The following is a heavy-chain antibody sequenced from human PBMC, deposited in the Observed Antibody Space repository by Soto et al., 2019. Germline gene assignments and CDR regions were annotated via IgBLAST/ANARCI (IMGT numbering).Heavy chain of an antibody. Sequence: ASVKVSCKASGYTFTSYGISWVRQAPGRGLEWMGWISAYNGNTNYAQKLQGRVTMTTDTSTSTAYMELRSLRSDDTAAYYCARPGYYGGQCDYWGQGTLVTVSS. CDR3: ARPGYYGGQCDY. CDR1: GYTFTSYG. CDR2: ISAYNGNT. V-gene: IGHV1-18*04. D-gene: IGHD4-17*01. J-gene: IGHJ4*02.